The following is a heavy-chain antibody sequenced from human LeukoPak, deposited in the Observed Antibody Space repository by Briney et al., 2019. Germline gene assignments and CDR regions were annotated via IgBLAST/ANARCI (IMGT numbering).Heavy chain of an antibody. V-gene: IGHV4-59*13. CDR3: ARGHLGEAYNFEY. CDR1: GGPIRSYY. D-gene: IGHD1-1*01. Sequence: SETLSPTCSVSGGPIRSYYWSWLRQPPGKGLEGKGLEWIGYIYYGGSTSGSTNYNPSLKSRVTISVNTSKNQLSLKLNSVTAADTAVYYCARGHLGEAYNFEYWGQGTVVTVSS. CDR2: IYYGGSTSGST. J-gene: IGHJ4*02.